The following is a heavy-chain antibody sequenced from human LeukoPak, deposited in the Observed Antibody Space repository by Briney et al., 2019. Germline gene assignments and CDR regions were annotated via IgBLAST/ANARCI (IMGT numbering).Heavy chain of an antibody. CDR1: CGSISSYC. CDR2: IYYSGSN. J-gene: IGHJ2*01. V-gene: IGHV4-59*01. D-gene: IGHD6-19*01. CDR3: ARVKSSGWYESWYFDL. Sequence: WETLSLTRTVACGSISSYCCSCIRQPPGGWREWLGYIYYSGSNNYNPSLKSRVTISVDTSKNQFSLKLSSVPAADTDVYYCARVKSSGWYESWYFDLWGRGTLVTVSS.